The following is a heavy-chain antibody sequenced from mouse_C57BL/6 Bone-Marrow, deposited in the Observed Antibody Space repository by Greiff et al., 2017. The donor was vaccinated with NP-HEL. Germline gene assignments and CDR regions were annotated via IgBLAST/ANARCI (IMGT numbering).Heavy chain of an antibody. V-gene: IGHV5-4*03. CDR3: ARGGIYYGNLYFDY. CDR1: GFTFSSYA. D-gene: IGHD2-1*01. J-gene: IGHJ2*01. Sequence: DVKLVESGGGLVKPGGSLKLSCAASGFTFSSYAMSWVRQTPEKRLEWVATISDGGSYTYYPANVKGRFTISRDNAKNNLYLQMSHLKSEDTAMYYCARGGIYYGNLYFDYWGQGTTLTVSS. CDR2: ISDGGSYT.